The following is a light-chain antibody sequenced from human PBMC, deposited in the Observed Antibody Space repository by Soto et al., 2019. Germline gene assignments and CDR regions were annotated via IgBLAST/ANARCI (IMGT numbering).Light chain of an antibody. CDR3: SSYTSSSTLA. V-gene: IGLV2-14*01. Sequence: QSALTQPASVSGSPGQSITISCTGTSSDVGGYNYVSWYQQHPGKAPKLMIYEVSNRPSGVSNRFAGSKSGNTASLTISGLQAEDEADYYCSSYTSSSTLAFGTGTKVTVI. CDR1: SSDVGGYNY. CDR2: EVS. J-gene: IGLJ1*01.